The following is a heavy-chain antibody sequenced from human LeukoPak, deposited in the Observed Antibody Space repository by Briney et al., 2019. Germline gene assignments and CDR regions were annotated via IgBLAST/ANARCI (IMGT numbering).Heavy chain of an antibody. V-gene: IGHV1-18*01. CDR2: ISAYTGNT. J-gene: IGHJ6*03. CDR3: AREPYSSGYYYYMDV. D-gene: IGHD3-22*01. CDR1: GYTFSLYA. Sequence: ASVKVSCKASGYTFSLYAFSWVRQAPGQGLEWMGWISAYTGNTNYAQKFQGRVTMTTDTSTSTAYMELRSLRSEDTAVYYCAREPYSSGYYYYMDVWGKGTTVTVSS.